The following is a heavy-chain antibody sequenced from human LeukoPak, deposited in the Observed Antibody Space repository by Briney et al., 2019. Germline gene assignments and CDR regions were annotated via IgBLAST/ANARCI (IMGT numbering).Heavy chain of an antibody. J-gene: IGHJ3*02. CDR1: GFTFSSYA. CDR3: AKAYQWRELLLGLHWACAFDI. V-gene: IGHV3-23*01. D-gene: IGHD1-26*01. Sequence: GGSLRLSCAASGFTFSSYAMSWVRQAPGKGLEWVSAISGSGGSTYYPDSVKGRFTISRDNSKNTLYLQMNSLRAEDTAVYYCAKAYQWRELLLGLHWACAFDIWGQGTMVTVSS. CDR2: ISGSGGST.